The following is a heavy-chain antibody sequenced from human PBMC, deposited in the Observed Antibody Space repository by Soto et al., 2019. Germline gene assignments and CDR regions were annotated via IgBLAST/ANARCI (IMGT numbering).Heavy chain of an antibody. CDR2: IYYSGST. J-gene: IGHJ4*02. CDR3: ARGQRVGAPYYFDY. Sequence: QVQLQESGPGLVKPSQTLSLTCTVSGGSISSGGYYWSWIRQHPGKGLEWIGYIYYSGSTYYNPSLKIRVTISVETSKNQFSLKLSSVTAADTAVYYCARGQRVGAPYYFDYWGQGTLVTVSS. CDR1: GGSISSGGYY. V-gene: IGHV4-31*03. D-gene: IGHD1-26*01.